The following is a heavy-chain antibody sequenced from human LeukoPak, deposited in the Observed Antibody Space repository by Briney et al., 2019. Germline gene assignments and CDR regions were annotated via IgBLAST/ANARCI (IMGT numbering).Heavy chain of an antibody. CDR3: AKDRQSRNNVWDPFDI. Sequence: QTGVSLRLSCAVSGFTFSDYAMSWVRQAPGKGLEWVSGIGGHETDTHYADSVRGRFTISRDNSKSTLYLQMNSLRAEDTATYYCAKDRQSRNNVWDPFDIWGQGTMVTVSS. V-gene: IGHV3-23*01. J-gene: IGHJ3*02. CDR1: GFTFSDYA. D-gene: IGHD3-16*01. CDR2: IGGHETDT.